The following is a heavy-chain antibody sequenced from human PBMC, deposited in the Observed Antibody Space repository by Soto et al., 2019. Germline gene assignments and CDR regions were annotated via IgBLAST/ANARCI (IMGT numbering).Heavy chain of an antibody. J-gene: IGHJ5*02. Sequence: GGSLRLSCAASGFTFSSYSMNWVRQAPGKGLEWVSYISSSSSTIYYADSVKGRFTISRDNAKNSLYLQMNSLRDEDTAVYYCAREAGTWHLPLNWFDPWGQGTQVTVSS. V-gene: IGHV3-48*02. CDR3: AREAGTWHLPLNWFDP. CDR2: ISSSSSTI. CDR1: GFTFSSYS. D-gene: IGHD6-19*01.